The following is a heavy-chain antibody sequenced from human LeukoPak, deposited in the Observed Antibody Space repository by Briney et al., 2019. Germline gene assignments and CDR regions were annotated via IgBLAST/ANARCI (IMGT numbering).Heavy chain of an antibody. CDR3: AITYYDILTGRGGAFDI. D-gene: IGHD3-9*01. CDR1: GYTFTGYY. V-gene: IGHV1-2*04. CDR2: INPNSGGT. J-gene: IGHJ3*02. Sequence: GASVKVSCKASGYTFTGYYMHWVRQAPGQGLEWMGWINPNSGGTNYAQKFQGWITMTRDTSISTAYMELSRLRSDDTAVYYCAITYYDILTGRGGAFDIWGQGTMVTVSS.